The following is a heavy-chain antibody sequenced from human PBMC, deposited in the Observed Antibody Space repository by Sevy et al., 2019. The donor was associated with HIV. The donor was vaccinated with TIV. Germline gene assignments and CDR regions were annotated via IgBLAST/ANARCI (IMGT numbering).Heavy chain of an antibody. J-gene: IGHJ3*02. CDR3: AKEFDYGSESYYSRYDAFDI. CDR1: GFTFSSYA. CDR2: ISGSGGST. V-gene: IGHV3-23*01. D-gene: IGHD3-10*01. Sequence: GGSLRLSCAASGFTFSSYAMSWVRQAPGKGLGWVSAISGSGGSTYYADSVKGRFTISRDNSKNTLYLQMNSLRAEVTAVYYCAKEFDYGSESYYSRYDAFDIWGQGTMVTVSS.